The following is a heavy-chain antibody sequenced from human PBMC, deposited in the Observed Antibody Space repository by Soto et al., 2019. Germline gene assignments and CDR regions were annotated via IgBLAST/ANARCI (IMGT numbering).Heavy chain of an antibody. V-gene: IGHV1-2*02. J-gene: IGHJ4*02. CDR1: GGSISSYY. Sequence: SGGSISSYYWSWIRQPPGKGLEWMGWINPNSGGTNYAQKFQGRVTMTRDTSISTAYMELSRLRSDDTAVYYCAPSQPSPRYWGQGTLVTVSS. CDR3: APSQPSPRY. D-gene: IGHD6-13*01. CDR2: INPNSGGT.